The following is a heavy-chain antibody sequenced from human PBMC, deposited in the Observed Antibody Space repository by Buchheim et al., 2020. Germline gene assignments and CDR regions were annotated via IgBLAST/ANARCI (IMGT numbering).Heavy chain of an antibody. Sequence: QVQLVESGGGVVQPGRSLRLSCAASGFTFSSYGMHWVRQAPGKGLEWVAVISYDGSNKYYADSVKGRFTISRDNSKNTLYLQMNSLRAEDTAVYYCAKDRSLFGVVTNVGGVYWGQGTL. CDR2: ISYDGSNK. V-gene: IGHV3-30*18. D-gene: IGHD3-3*01. J-gene: IGHJ4*02. CDR1: GFTFSSYG. CDR3: AKDRSLFGVVTNVGGVY.